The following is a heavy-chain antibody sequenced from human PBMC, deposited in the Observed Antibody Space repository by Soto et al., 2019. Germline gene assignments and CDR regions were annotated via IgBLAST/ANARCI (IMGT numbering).Heavy chain of an antibody. V-gene: IGHV3-23*01. CDR1: GFTFSNFA. CDR2: VDGTGSSA. CDR3: VKRALAGTCFDF. J-gene: IGHJ4*02. D-gene: IGHD6-19*01. Sequence: EVQLLESGGGLAQPGGSLRLSCATSGFTFSNFAMNWVRQAPGKGLEWLSVVDGTGSSAYYADSVKGRFIVSRDNSKNTLYLQMSSLTAADTALYYCVKRALAGTCFDFWGQGTLVTVSS.